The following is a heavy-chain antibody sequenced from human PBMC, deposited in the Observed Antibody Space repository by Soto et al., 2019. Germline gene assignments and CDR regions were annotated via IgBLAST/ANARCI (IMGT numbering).Heavy chain of an antibody. J-gene: IGHJ2*01. V-gene: IGHV3-23*01. CDR1: GFIFSDYA. CDR2: ISASGGNI. D-gene: IGHD3-16*01. Sequence: EVQLLESGGGLARPGGSLRLSCVASGFIFSDYAMTWIRQAPGKGLERVATISASGGNIEYTDSLKGRFTISRDNSKKTVYLQINGLTADDTAVHYCAKVAGGLGYFDLWGRGTLVTVSS. CDR3: AKVAGGLGYFDL.